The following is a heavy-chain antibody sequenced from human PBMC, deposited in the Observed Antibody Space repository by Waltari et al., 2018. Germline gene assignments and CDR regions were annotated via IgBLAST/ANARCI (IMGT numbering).Heavy chain of an antibody. CDR2: INSDWSIT. D-gene: IGHD6-13*01. V-gene: IGHV3-74*01. CDR1: GFTFSSYW. J-gene: IGHJ4*02. CDR3: ASTRARIAAAGYFDY. Sequence: EVQLVESGGGLVQPGGSLRLSCAASGFTFSSYWMHWVRQAPGKGLVWVSRINSDWSITSYADSVKGRFTISRDNAKNTLYLQMNSLRAEDTAVYYCASTRARIAAAGYFDYWGQGTLVTVSS.